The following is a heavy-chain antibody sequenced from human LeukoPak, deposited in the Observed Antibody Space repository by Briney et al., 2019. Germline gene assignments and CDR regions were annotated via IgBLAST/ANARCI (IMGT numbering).Heavy chain of an antibody. CDR2: IKQDGSEK. CDR1: GFTFSSYW. CDR3: ASDYDFWSGYPDY. V-gene: IGHV3-7*03. Sequence: GGSLRLSCAASGFTFSSYWMSWVRQAPGKGLEWVAYIKQDGSEKYYVDSVKGRFTISRDNAKNSLYLQMNSLRAEDTAVYYCASDYDFWSGYPDYWGQGTLVTVSS. D-gene: IGHD3-3*01. J-gene: IGHJ4*02.